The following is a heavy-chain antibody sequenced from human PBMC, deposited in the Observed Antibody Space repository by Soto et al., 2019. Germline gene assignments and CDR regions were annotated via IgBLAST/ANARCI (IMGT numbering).Heavy chain of an antibody. CDR2: IKQDGSEK. Sequence: GGSLRLSCAASGFTFSSYWMSWVRQAPGKGLEWVANIKQDGSEKYYVGSVKGRFTISKDNAKNSLYLQMNSLRAEDTAVYYCARAAVPAAILGWFDPWGQGTLVTVSS. CDR3: ARAAVPAAILGWFDP. J-gene: IGHJ5*02. CDR1: GFTFSSYW. V-gene: IGHV3-7*01. D-gene: IGHD2-2*02.